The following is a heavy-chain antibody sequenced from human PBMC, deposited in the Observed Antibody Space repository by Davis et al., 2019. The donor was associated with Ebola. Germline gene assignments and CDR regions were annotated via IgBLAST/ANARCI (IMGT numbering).Heavy chain of an antibody. V-gene: IGHV1-2*04. D-gene: IGHD2-21*01. Sequence: ASVKDSCKASGYTFTGYYMYWVRQAPGQGLEWMGWINPNSGGTNYAQKFQGWVTMTRDTSISTAYMELSRLRSDDTAVYYCARALLLDWFDPWGQGTLVTVSS. J-gene: IGHJ5*02. CDR1: GYTFTGYY. CDR3: ARALLLDWFDP. CDR2: INPNSGGT.